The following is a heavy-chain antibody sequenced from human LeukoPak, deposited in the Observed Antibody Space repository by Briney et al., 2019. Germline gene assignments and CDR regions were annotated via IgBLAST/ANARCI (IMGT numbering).Heavy chain of an antibody. J-gene: IGHJ1*01. CDR3: ARDGVAAAGTHFQH. CDR2: INTNTGNP. V-gene: IGHV7-4-1*02. Sequence: ASVKVSCKASGYTFTSYAMNWVRQAPGQGLEWMGWINTNTGNPTYAQGFTGRFVFSLDTSVSTAYLQISSLKAEDTAVYYCARDGVAAAGTHFQHWGQGTLVTVSS. CDR1: GYTFTSYA. D-gene: IGHD6-13*01.